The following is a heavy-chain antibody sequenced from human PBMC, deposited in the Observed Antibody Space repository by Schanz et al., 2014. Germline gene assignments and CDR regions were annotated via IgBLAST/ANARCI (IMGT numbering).Heavy chain of an antibody. CDR3: ARTGYDPSLTH. V-gene: IGHV1-69*02. CDR1: GDTFRSYT. Sequence: QVQLVQSGAEVKKPGSSVKVSCKASGDTFRSYTINWVRPAPGQGLECMGRIIPINGITTYAQKFQGRVTVTADKSTSTAFLEVNSLRSEDTAVYFGARTGYDPSLTHWGQGTLVTVSS. CDR2: IIPINGIT. D-gene: IGHD5-12*01. J-gene: IGHJ4*02.